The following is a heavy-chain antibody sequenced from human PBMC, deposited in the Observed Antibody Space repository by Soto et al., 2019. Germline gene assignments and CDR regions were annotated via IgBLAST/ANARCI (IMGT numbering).Heavy chain of an antibody. CDR2: IHPDGGHT. Sequence: GSSVKVYRKGSGYKYTKYFVQWARQAPGQGLEWMGVIHPDGGHTTYSQKFQDRVTMTRDTFTSTIYMELSSLRSEDTAVYSCARGDLGCWGQGTLVTVSS. CDR1: GYKYTKYF. CDR3: ARGDLGC. J-gene: IGHJ4*02. V-gene: IGHV1-46*01.